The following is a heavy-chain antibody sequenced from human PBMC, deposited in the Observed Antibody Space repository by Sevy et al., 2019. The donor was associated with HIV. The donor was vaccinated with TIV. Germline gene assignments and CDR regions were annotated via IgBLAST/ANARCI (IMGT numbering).Heavy chain of an antibody. CDR2: ISDDSRYI. CDR1: GFNFRTYS. V-gene: IGHV3-21*04. J-gene: IGHJ4*01. D-gene: IGHD3-3*01. CDR3: ARDFTIFGVVSGIDY. Sequence: GWSLRLSCAASGFNFRTYSMNWVRQAPGKGLEWLSSISDDSRYIYYSDSVKGRFTISRANAKNLLFLQMNNLRVEDTAIYYCARDFTIFGVVSGIDYWGQGNLVTVSS.